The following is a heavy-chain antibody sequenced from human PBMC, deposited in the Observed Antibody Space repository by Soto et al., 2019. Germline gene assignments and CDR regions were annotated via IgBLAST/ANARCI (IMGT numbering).Heavy chain of an antibody. V-gene: IGHV1-3*01. CDR1: GYTFTHYA. J-gene: IGHJ4*02. CDR2: INAGSGNT. CDR3: ARGLAADGA. D-gene: IGHD6-13*01. Sequence: QVQLVQSGAEVKKPGASVKVSCTASGYTFTHYAIHWVRHAPGQRLEWMGFINAGSGNTIYSQTFQGRLTFTNYTSASTAYRDLSSLRSEDTAIYCCARGLAADGAWGQGTLVTVSS.